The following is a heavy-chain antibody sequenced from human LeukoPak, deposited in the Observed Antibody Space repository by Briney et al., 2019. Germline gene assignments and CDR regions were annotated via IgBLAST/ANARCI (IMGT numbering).Heavy chain of an antibody. V-gene: IGHV4-61*02. CDR1: GGSISSDNHY. CDR2: IYSSGST. J-gene: IGHJ4*02. CDR3: ARVRYSNYVSFDN. Sequence: SQTLSLTCTVSGGSISSDNHYWSWIRQPAGKGLEWIGRIYSSGSTNYNPSLKSRVTISVDTSKNQFSLKLRSVTAADTAVYYCARVRYSNYVSFDNWGQGTLVTVPS. D-gene: IGHD4-11*01.